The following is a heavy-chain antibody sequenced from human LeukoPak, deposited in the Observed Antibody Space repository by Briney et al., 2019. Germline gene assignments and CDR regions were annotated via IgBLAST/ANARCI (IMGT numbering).Heavy chain of an antibody. V-gene: IGHV4-59*01. CDR2: IYYSGST. CDR1: GGSINTYY. Sequence: SETLSLTCSVSGGSINTYYGSWIRQPPGKGLEWIGYIYYSGSTNYNPSLKSRVTISVDTSKNQFSLKLSSVTAADTAVYYCARVRATVTTPYYFDYWGQGTLVTVSS. J-gene: IGHJ4*02. D-gene: IGHD4-17*01. CDR3: ARVRATVTTPYYFDY.